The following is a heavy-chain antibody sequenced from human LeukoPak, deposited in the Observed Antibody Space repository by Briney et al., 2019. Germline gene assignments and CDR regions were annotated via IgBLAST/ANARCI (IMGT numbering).Heavy chain of an antibody. CDR2: IYYSGST. Sequence: SETLSLTCTVSGGSISSSSYYWGWIRQPPGKGLEWIGSIYYSGSTYYTPSLKSRVTISVDTSKNQLSLKLSSVTAADTAVYYCASARTSSRSRFTFDYWGQGILVTVSS. J-gene: IGHJ4*02. D-gene: IGHD6-13*01. CDR1: GGSISSSSYY. CDR3: ASARTSSRSRFTFDY. V-gene: IGHV4-39*01.